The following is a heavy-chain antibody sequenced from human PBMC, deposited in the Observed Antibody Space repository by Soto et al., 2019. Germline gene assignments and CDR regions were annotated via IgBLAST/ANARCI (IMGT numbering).Heavy chain of an antibody. V-gene: IGHV3-33*01. J-gene: IGHJ4*02. CDR1: GFTFSSYG. CDR2: IWYDGSNK. Sequence: AGGSLRLSCAASGFTFSSYGMHWVRQAPGKGLEWVAVIWYDGSNKYYADSVKGRFTISRDNSKNTLYLQMNSLRAEDTAVYYCARDQGIAAAGIGYWGQGTLVTVSS. CDR3: ARDQGIAAAGIGY. D-gene: IGHD6-13*01.